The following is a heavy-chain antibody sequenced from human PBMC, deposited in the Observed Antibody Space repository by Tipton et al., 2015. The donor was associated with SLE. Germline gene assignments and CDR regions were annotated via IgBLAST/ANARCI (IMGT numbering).Heavy chain of an antibody. V-gene: IGHV4-34*01. J-gene: IGHJ6*03. CDR1: GGSFSGYY. CDR3: ARIVTYYDFWSGPGKVYYYYYMDV. Sequence: LRLSCAVYGGSFSGYYWSWIRQPPGKGLEWIGEINHSGSTNYNPSLKSRVTISVDTSKNQFSLKLSSVTAADTAVYYCARIVTYYDFWSGPGKVYYYYYMDVWGKGTTVTVS. D-gene: IGHD3-3*01. CDR2: INHSGST.